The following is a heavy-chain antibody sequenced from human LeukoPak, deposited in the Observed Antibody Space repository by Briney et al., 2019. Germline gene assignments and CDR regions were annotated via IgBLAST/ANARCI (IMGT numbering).Heavy chain of an antibody. Sequence: GRSLRLSCAASGFTFSSYAMHWVRQAPGKGLEWVAVISYDGSNKYYADSVKGRFTISRDNSKNTLYLQMNSLRAEDTAVYYCARDYFSSGWYEFAYYFDYWGQGTLVTVSS. D-gene: IGHD6-19*01. CDR2: ISYDGSNK. J-gene: IGHJ4*02. CDR1: GFTFSSYA. V-gene: IGHV3-30-3*01. CDR3: ARDYFSSGWYEFAYYFDY.